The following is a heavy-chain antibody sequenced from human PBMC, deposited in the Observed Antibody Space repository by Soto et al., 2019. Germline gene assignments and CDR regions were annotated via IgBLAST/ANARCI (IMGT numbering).Heavy chain of an antibody. D-gene: IGHD3-22*01. J-gene: IGHJ4*02. CDR3: ARVLKNVSPYDSSGYYSY. V-gene: IGHV1-69*06. Sequence: QVQLVQSGAEVKKPGSSVKVSCKASGGTFSTYAISWVRQAPGQGLEWMGGIIPIFGTANYAQKFQGRVTITADRSTSTAYMEVSSLRSEATAVYYRARVLKNVSPYDSSGYYSYWGQGTLVTVSS. CDR1: GGTFSTYA. CDR2: IIPIFGTA.